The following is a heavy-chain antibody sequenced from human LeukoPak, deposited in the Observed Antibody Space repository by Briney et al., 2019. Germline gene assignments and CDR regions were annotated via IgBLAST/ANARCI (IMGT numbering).Heavy chain of an antibody. V-gene: IGHV4-4*07. CDR1: GGSISSYS. Sequence: PSETLSLTCTVSGGSISSYSWSWIRQPAGKGLEWIGRIYTSGSTNYNPSLKSRVTMSVDTSKNQFSLKLSSVTAADTAVYYCARGPKDSPTWEYFQHWGQGTLVTVSS. J-gene: IGHJ1*01. CDR3: ARGPKDSPTWEYFQH. D-gene: IGHD3-22*01. CDR2: IYTSGST.